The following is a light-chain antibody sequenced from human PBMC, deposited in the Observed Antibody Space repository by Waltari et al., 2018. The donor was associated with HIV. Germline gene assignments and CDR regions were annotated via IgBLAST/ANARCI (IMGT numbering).Light chain of an antibody. CDR1: SSDVGGFNY. V-gene: IGLV2-14*03. Sequence: QSALTQPASVSGSPGQSITISCLGTSSDVGGFNYVSGYQQHPGKAPKLMIYDVSNRPSGVSVRFSGSMSGNTASLTISGLQAEDEADYYCSSYTNSSTLEVFGTGTKVTVL. J-gene: IGLJ1*01. CDR3: SSYTNSSTLEV. CDR2: DVS.